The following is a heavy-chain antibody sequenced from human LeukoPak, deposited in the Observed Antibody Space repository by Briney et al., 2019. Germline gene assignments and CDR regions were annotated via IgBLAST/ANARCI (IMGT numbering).Heavy chain of an antibody. CDR2: INPNSGGT. J-gene: IGHJ4*02. D-gene: IGHD5-18*01. V-gene: IGHV1-2*02. CDR3: ARGDVDTAMVTPDY. Sequence: GASVKVSCKASGYTFTGYYMHWVRQAPGHGLEWMGWINPNSGGTNNEQKFEGRVTMTRDTSISTAYMELSRLRFDDTAVYYCARGDVDTAMVTPDYWGQGTLVTVSS. CDR1: GYTFTGYY.